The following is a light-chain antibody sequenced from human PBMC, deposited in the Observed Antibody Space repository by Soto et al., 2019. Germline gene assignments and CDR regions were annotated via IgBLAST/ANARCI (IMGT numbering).Light chain of an antibody. Sequence: DIVLTQSPATLSLSPGERATLSCRASQSVSRYLAWYQQKPGQAPRLLIYDASNRATGISARFSGSGSGTDFTLTISSLEPEDFAVYYCQQRSSWPRTFAQGTKVEIK. CDR3: QQRSSWPRT. J-gene: IGKJ1*01. V-gene: IGKV3-11*01. CDR1: QSVSRY. CDR2: DAS.